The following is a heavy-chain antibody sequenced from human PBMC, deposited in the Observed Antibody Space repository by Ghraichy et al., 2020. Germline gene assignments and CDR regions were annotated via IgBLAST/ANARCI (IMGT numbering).Heavy chain of an antibody. CDR3: ARDLTAHMGDSWYDAFDI. Sequence: GGSLRLSCAASEFSISDFWMTWVRQAPGKGPEWVANIDEVGSRKNYMDSVEGRFTISRDNTKNSVDLHLNSLRAEDTAVYYCARDLTAHMGDSWYDAFDIWGQGTMVTVSA. D-gene: IGHD2-21*01. CDR2: IDEVGSRK. V-gene: IGHV3-7*04. J-gene: IGHJ3*02. CDR1: EFSISDFW.